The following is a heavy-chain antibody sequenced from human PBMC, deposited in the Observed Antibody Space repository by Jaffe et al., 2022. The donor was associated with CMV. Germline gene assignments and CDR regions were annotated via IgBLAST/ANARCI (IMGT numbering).Heavy chain of an antibody. CDR3: AKTYLRDGYNRSGFDY. V-gene: IGHV3-30*18. CDR1: GFTFSSYG. CDR2: ISYDGSNK. Sequence: QVQLVESGGGVVQPGRSLRLSCAASGFTFSSYGMHWVRQAPGKGLEWVAVISYDGSNKYYADSVKGRFTISRDNSKNTLYLQMNSLRAEDTAVYYCAKTYLRDGYNRSGFDYWGQGTLVTVSS. D-gene: IGHD3-22*01. J-gene: IGHJ4*02.